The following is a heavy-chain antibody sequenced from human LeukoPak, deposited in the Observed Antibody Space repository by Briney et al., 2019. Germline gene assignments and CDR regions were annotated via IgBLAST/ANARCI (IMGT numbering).Heavy chain of an antibody. CDR1: GYTFTSYG. CDR3: AREDGSGYSSGWYYYYYMDV. D-gene: IGHD6-19*01. J-gene: IGHJ6*03. Sequence: ASVKVSCKASGYTFTSYGISWVRQAPGQGLEWMGWISAYNGNTNYAQKLQGRVTMTTDTSTSTAYMELRSLRSDDTAVYYCAREDGSGYSSGWYYYYYMDVWGKGTTVTVSS. CDR2: ISAYNGNT. V-gene: IGHV1-18*01.